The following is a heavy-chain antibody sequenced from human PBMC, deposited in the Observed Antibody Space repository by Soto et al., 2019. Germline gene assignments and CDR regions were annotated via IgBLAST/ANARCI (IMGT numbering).Heavy chain of an antibody. CDR2: INWKSDI. CDR1: GFTFDDNA. D-gene: IGHD3-16*01. V-gene: IGHV3-9*01. J-gene: IGHJ4*02. Sequence: GGSLRLSCAVSGFTFDDNAMHWVRQAPEKGLEWVSGINWKSDIGYADSVKGRFTISRGNAENSLYLQMNSLRAEDTALYYCAISQDRGGRTTFIYWGQGTQVTVSS. CDR3: AISQDRGGRTTFIY.